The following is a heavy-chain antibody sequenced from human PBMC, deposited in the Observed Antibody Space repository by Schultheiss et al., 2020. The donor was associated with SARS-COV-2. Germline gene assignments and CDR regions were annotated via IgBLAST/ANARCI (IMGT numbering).Heavy chain of an antibody. D-gene: IGHD2-15*01. CDR1: GGSIRSSTYY. Sequence: SETLSLTCTVSGGSIRSSTYYWSWIRQPPGKGLEWIGEINHSGSTNYNPSLKSRVTISVDTSKNQFSLKLSSVTAADKAVYYCAVTLRADRSGSAEYFQHWGQGTLVTVSS. CDR3: AVTLRADRSGSAEYFQH. J-gene: IGHJ1*01. CDR2: INHSGST. V-gene: IGHV4-39*07.